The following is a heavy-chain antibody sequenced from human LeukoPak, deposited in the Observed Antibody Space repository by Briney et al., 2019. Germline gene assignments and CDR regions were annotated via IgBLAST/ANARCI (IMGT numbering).Heavy chain of an antibody. CDR3: ARAILTASGSVWYFDL. CDR1: GGSISSGRYW. D-gene: IGHD3-3*01. J-gene: IGHJ2*01. Sequence: SQTLSLTCTVSGGSISSGRYWRSWIRQHPGKGLEWIGYVYTSGSTYYSPSLRSRLSMSVDTSKNQFSLNLRSATAADTAVYCCARAILTASGSVWYFDLWGRGTLVTVSS. V-gene: IGHV4-31*03. CDR2: VYTSGST.